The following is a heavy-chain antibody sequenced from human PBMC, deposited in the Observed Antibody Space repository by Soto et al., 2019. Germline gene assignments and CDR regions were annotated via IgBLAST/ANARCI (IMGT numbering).Heavy chain of an antibody. D-gene: IGHD1-7*01. V-gene: IGHV3-21*04. CDR3: AKLSAGTTTNPMDV. Sequence: PGGSLRLSCAASGFTFSSYSMNWVRQAPGKGLEWVSSISSSSSYIYYADSVKGRFTISRDGSKNTLYLQMNSLRAEDTAVYYCAKLSAGTTTNPMDVWGQGTTVTVSS. CDR1: GFTFSSYS. J-gene: IGHJ6*02. CDR2: ISSSSSYI.